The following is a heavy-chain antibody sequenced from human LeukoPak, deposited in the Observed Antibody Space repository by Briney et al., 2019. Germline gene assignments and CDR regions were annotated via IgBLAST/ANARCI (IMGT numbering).Heavy chain of an antibody. V-gene: IGHV1-2*02. CDR1: GYTFTGYY. D-gene: IGHD4-11*01. CDR2: INPNSGGT. CDR3: ARGAVSPRSDYSNYDVY. Sequence: ASVKVSCKASGYTFTGYYMHWVRQAPGQGLEWMGWINPNSGGTNYAQKFQGRVTITRDTSISTAYMELSRLRSDDTAVYYCARGAVSPRSDYSNYDVYGGQGTLVTVSS. J-gene: IGHJ4*02.